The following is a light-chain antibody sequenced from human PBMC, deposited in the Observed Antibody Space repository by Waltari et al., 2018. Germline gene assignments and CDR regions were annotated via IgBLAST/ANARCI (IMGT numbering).Light chain of an antibody. CDR3: SSYTSSSPNYV. CDR2: DVS. Sequence: QSALTQPASVSGSPGQSITISCPGTSRDVGGSNYVSRYQQHPDKAPKLMIYDVSNRPSGVSNRFSGSKSGNTASLTISGLQADDEADYYCSSYTSSSPNYVFGTGTKVTVL. J-gene: IGLJ1*01. V-gene: IGLV2-14*03. CDR1: SRDVGGSNY.